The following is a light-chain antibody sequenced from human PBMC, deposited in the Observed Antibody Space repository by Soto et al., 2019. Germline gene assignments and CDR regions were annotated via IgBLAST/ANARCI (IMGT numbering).Light chain of an antibody. CDR3: QQYNTWPPVT. CDR2: GAS. J-gene: IGKJ1*01. CDR1: QSVSNN. Sequence: EIVLTQSPGTLSLSPGERATLSCRASQSVSNNYLAWYQQKPGQAPRLLIYGASTRATGIPARFSGSGSETAFTLTISSLQSEDLAVYYCQQYNTWPPVTFGQGTKVDIK. V-gene: IGKV3-15*01.